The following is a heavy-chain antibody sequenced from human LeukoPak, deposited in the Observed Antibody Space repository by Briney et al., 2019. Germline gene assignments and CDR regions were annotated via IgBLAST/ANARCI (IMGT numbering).Heavy chain of an antibody. D-gene: IGHD6-13*01. Sequence: SETLSLTCTVSGDSISNSDYYWGWIRQPPGKGLEWIGSIHDSGSTYYKPSLKSRVTISVDTSKNQFSLKLYSVTAADTAVYYCARRSSTRSFDYWGQGTLVTVSS. CDR2: IHDSGST. V-gene: IGHV4-39*07. CDR1: GDSISNSDYY. J-gene: IGHJ4*02. CDR3: ARRSSTRSFDY.